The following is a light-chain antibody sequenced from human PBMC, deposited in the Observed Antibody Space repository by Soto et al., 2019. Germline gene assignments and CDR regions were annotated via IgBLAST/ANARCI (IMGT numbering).Light chain of an antibody. CDR3: QQYNNWPQWS. J-gene: IGKJ1*01. CDR2: GAS. Sequence: DIVMTQSPATLSVSPGERATLSCRASQSVRSNLAWYQQEPGQAPRLLIYGASTRATGIPARFSGSGSGTEFTLTISSLQSEDFGVYYCQQYNNWPQWSFGQGTKVEIX. CDR1: QSVRSN. V-gene: IGKV3-15*01.